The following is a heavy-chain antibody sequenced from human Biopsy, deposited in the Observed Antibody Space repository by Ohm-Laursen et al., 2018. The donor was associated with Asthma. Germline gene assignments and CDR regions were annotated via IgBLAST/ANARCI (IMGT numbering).Heavy chain of an antibody. Sequence: SLRLSRAASGFSFSNFAIHWVRQAPGKGLEWVGVISKDASTQDYADSVKGRFTFSRDNSQNTLSLEMNSLRVEDTAVYYCARDLRSDNWNPWGMDVWGLGTTVTVAS. CDR3: ARDLRSDNWNPWGMDV. D-gene: IGHD1-20*01. V-gene: IGHV3-30*01. CDR2: ISKDASTQ. J-gene: IGHJ6*02. CDR1: GFSFSNFA.